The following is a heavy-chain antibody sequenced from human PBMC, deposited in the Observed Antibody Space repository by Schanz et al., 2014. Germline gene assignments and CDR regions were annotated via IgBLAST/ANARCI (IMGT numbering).Heavy chain of an antibody. J-gene: IGHJ4*02. D-gene: IGHD1-26*01. CDR2: ITYDGSNK. CDR3: AGDWASGRYYSDY. CDR1: GFTFSRHA. V-gene: IGHV3-30*09. Sequence: QVELVESGGGVVQPGRSLRLSCAASGFTFSRHAMHWVRQAAGKGLEWVAAITYDGSNKYYAESVKGRFGISRDNSKDTLYLQMNSLRTADTAVYYCAGDWASGRYYSDYWGQGTLVTVSS.